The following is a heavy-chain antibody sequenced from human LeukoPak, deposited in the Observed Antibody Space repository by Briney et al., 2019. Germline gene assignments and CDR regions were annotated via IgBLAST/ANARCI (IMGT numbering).Heavy chain of an antibody. J-gene: IGHJ4*02. V-gene: IGHV4-61*02. D-gene: IGHD3-22*01. CDR3: AREGYYYDSSGGFDC. CDR1: SGSISSGSYY. Sequence: SQTLSLTCTVSSGSISSGSYYWSWLRQPAGKGLQWFGRIYPSGTTNYNPSLESRVTISVDTSKNQFSLRLSSVTAADTAVYFCAREGYYYDSSGGFDCWGQGALVTVSS. CDR2: IYPSGTT.